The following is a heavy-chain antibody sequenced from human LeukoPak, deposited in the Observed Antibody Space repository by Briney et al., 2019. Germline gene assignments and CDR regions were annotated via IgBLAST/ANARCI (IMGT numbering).Heavy chain of an antibody. CDR1: GFTFSSYG. CDR3: ARGQRKLQQAFDY. J-gene: IGHJ4*02. Sequence: GGSLRLSCAASGFTFSSYGMHWVRQAPGKGLEWVAFIRYDGSNKYYADSVKGRFTISRDNSKNTLYLQMSSLRAEDTAVYYCARGQRKLQQAFDYWGQGTLVTVSS. D-gene: IGHD4-11*01. V-gene: IGHV3-30*02. CDR2: IRYDGSNK.